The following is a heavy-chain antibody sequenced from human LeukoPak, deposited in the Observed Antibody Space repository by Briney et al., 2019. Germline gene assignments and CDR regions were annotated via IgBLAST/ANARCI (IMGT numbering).Heavy chain of an antibody. Sequence: SETLSLTCTVSGLSISIYYMSWIGQPRWKGRGWIGYIYYIGSTNYNPTLKTRVTISVDTSKNQFSLKLSSVTAEDTPVYYCARTAVAGPHYFDYWGQGTLVTVSS. V-gene: IGHV4-59*01. CDR2: IYYIGST. D-gene: IGHD6-19*01. CDR3: ARTAVAGPHYFDY. J-gene: IGHJ4*02. CDR1: GLSISIYY.